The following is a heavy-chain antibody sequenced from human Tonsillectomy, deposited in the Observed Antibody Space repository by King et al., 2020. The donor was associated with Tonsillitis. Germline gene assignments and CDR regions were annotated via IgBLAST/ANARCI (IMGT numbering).Heavy chain of an antibody. CDR2: IRGKAYGGTT. Sequence: VQLVESGGGLEQPGRSLRLSCATSGFTFGDYPMSWIRQAPGEGLEWISFIRGKAYGGTTEKAASVKGRLTISRDDSNSIAYLQMNSLITEDPGVYYCTRVRPYYDFWSGPPLDYWGQGTLVTVSS. J-gene: IGHJ4*02. D-gene: IGHD3-3*01. CDR1: GFTFGDYP. CDR3: TRVRPYYDFWSGPPLDY. V-gene: IGHV3-49*03.